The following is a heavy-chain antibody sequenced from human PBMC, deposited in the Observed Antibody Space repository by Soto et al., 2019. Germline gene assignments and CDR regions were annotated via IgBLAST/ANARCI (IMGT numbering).Heavy chain of an antibody. CDR1: GFTFSSYA. D-gene: IGHD6-13*01. Sequence: EVQLLESGGGLVQPGGSLRVSCAASGFTFSSYAMSWVRQAPGKGLEWVSAISGSGGATYYADSVKGRFTISRDNSKNTLYLQMNSLSAEDTAVYYCAKDWPGSWYPVDYWGQGTLVTVSS. J-gene: IGHJ4*02. V-gene: IGHV3-23*01. CDR3: AKDWPGSWYPVDY. CDR2: ISGSGGAT.